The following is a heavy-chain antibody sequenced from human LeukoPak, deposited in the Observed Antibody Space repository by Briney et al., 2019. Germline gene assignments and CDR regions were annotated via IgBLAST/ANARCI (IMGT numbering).Heavy chain of an antibody. V-gene: IGHV1-18*01. J-gene: IGHJ4*02. CDR2: ISAYNGNT. D-gene: IGHD3-10*01. CDR1: GYTFTSYG. CDR3: ARDRVTMVRGVTNSFDY. Sequence: ASVKVSCKASGYTFTSYGISWVRQAPGQGLEWMGWISAYNGNTNYAQKLQGRVTMTTDTSTSTAYMELRSLRSDDTAMYYCARDRVTMVRGVTNSFDYWGQGTLVTVSS.